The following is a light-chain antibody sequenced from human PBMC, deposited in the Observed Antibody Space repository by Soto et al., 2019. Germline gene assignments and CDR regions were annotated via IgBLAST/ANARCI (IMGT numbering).Light chain of an antibody. J-gene: IGLJ2*01. V-gene: IGLV2-14*03. CDR3: SSHSSSGTLEV. CDR1: SSDVGGSNY. CDR2: DVY. Sequence: QSALTQPASVSGSPGQSITISCAGTSSDVGGSNYVSWYQQHPGKAPKLMIYDVYNRPSGISNRFSGSKSGNTASLTISGLRAEDEADYYCSSHSSSGTLEVFGAGTQLTVL.